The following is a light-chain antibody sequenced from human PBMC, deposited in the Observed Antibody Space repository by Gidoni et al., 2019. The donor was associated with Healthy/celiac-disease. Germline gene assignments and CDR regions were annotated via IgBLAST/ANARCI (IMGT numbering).Light chain of an antibody. CDR3: MQALETPRT. V-gene: IGKV2-28*01. CDR2: GGS. J-gene: IGKJ1*01. Sequence: DIVMTQSPLSLAVTPGEPASISCRSSQILLHSNGYNYLDWYLQKQGQSPQLLIYGGSNRASVVPDRFSGIVSGTDFTLKISRVEAEDVGVYYCMQALETPRTFGQGTKVEIK. CDR1: QILLHSNGYNY.